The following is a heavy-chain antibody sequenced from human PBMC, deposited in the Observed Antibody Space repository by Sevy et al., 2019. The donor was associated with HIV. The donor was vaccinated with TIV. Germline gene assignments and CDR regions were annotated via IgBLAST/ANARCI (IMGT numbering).Heavy chain of an antibody. CDR1: GFTFDHHA. CDR3: AREGLAPYVYGADV. V-gene: IGHV3-9*01. J-gene: IGHJ6*02. D-gene: IGHD3-10*02. Sequence: GGSLRLSCAASGFTFDHHAMYWVRQAPGKGLEWVSGINWSSVSIGYADSVKGRFTISRDNAKNSLYLHLNSLRADDTALYYCAREGLAPYVYGADVWGQGTAVTVSS. CDR2: INWSSVSI.